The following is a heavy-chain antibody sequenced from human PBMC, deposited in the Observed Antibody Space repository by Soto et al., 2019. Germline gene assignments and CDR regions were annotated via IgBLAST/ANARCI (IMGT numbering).Heavy chain of an antibody. CDR3: AKEESLYYYGLDV. CDR1: GFTFSTFG. V-gene: IGHV3-30*18. CDR2: ISYDGSDT. D-gene: IGHD3-10*01. Sequence: PGGSLRLSCAASGFTFSTFGIHWVRQAPDKGPEWVARISYDGSDTYYADSVRGRFTISRDNSKNTVFLQMNSLRIDDSAVYHCAKEESLYYYGLDVWGQGTTVTVSS. J-gene: IGHJ6*02.